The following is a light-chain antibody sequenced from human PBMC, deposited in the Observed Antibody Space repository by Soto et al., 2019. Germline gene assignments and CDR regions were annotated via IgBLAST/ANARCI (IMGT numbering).Light chain of an antibody. V-gene: IGLV8-61*01. Sequence: QTVVTQEPSFSVSPGGTVTLTCGLSSGSVSTSYYPNWYQQTPGQAPRTLIYNTYTRSSGVPDRFSASILGDKAALTITGAQADYESDYSCVLYMGSGISVFGGGTQLTVL. CDR3: VLYMGSGISV. CDR1: SGSVSTSYY. CDR2: NTY. J-gene: IGLJ7*01.